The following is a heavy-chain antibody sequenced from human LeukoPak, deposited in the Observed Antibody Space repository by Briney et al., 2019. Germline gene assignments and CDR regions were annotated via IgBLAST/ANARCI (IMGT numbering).Heavy chain of an antibody. CDR3: ARDLTYSGWYYFDY. D-gene: IGHD6-19*01. V-gene: IGHV3-30*02. J-gene: IGHJ4*02. Sequence: GGSLRLSCGPPGFTFSNYGMPWVRRAPGKGLDWVAFIRFDGTINYSADSVKGRFTISRDNSKTPLTQQIEGRRAQDTALYYCARDLTYSGWYYFDYWGQGTLVTVSS. CDR2: IRFDGTIN. CDR1: GFTFSNYG.